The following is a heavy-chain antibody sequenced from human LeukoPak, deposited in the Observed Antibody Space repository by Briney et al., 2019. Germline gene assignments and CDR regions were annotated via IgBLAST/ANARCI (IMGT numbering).Heavy chain of an antibody. CDR1: GFTFSSYA. V-gene: IGHV3-30*01. CDR2: ISYDGSNK. J-gene: IGHJ4*02. CDR3: ARDSGRTVTGFDY. D-gene: IGHD4-17*01. Sequence: GRSLRLSCAASGFTFSSYAMHWVCQAPGKGLEWVAGISYDGSNKYYADSVKGRFTISRDNSKNTLYLQMNSLRAEDTAVYYCARDSGRTVTGFDYWGQGTLVTVSS.